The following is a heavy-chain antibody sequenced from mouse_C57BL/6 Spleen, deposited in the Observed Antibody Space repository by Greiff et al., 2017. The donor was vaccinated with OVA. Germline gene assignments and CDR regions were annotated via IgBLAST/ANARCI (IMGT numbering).Heavy chain of an antibody. Sequence: VQLQQPGAELVMPGASVKLSCKASGYTFTSYWMHWVKQRPGQGLEWIGEIDPSDSYTNYNQKFKGKSTLTVDKSSSTAYMQLSSLTSEDSAVYYCARYYYGSSRYFDVWRTGTTVTVSS. CDR2: IDPSDSYT. CDR3: ARYYYGSSRYFDV. V-gene: IGHV1-69*01. J-gene: IGHJ1*03. CDR1: GYTFTSYW. D-gene: IGHD1-1*01.